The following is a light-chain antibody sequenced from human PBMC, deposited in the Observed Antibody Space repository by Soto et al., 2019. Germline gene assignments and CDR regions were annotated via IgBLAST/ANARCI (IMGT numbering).Light chain of an antibody. CDR3: AAGDDSLTGREV. CDR2: SNN. J-gene: IGLJ2*01. CDR1: SSNIGSNT. Sequence: QSVLTQPPSASGTPGQRVTISCSGSSSNIGSNTVNWYQQLPGTAPKLLIYSNNQRPSGVPDRFSGSKSGTSASLAISGLQSEDEADYYCAAGDDSLTGREVLGGGTKVTVL. V-gene: IGLV1-44*01.